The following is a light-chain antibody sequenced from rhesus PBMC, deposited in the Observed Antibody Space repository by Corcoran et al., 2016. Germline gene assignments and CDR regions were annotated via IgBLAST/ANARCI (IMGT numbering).Light chain of an antibody. CDR1: QSLLYSSHNNNY. Sequence: DIVMTQSPDSLAVSLGERVTINCKSSQSLLYSSHNNNYLAWHQQKPGQAPNLLIYWASTRESGVPYRFSGGESGTDSTLTISGLLTGDVAVYYCQESYSSPYSFGQGTKVKIK. J-gene: IGKJ2*01. CDR3: QESYSSPYS. V-gene: IGKV4-1*01. CDR2: WAS.